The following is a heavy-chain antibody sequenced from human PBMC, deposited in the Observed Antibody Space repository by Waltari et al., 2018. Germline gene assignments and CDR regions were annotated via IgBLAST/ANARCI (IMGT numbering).Heavy chain of an antibody. CDR3: ASGDYGDQALDY. D-gene: IGHD4-17*01. CDR2: IYYSGST. V-gene: IGHV4-39*07. Sequence: QLQLQESGPGLVKPSETLSLTCTVSGGSISSSSYYWGWIRQPPGKGLVWIGSIYYSGSTYYNPSLKSRVTISVDTSKNQFSLKLSSVTAADTAVYYCASGDYGDQALDYWGQGTLVTVSS. CDR1: GGSISSSSYY. J-gene: IGHJ4*02.